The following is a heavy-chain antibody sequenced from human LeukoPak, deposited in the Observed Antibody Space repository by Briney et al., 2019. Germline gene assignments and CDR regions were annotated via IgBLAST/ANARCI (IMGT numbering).Heavy chain of an antibody. CDR2: IYYSGST. V-gene: IGHV4-39*07. J-gene: IGHJ5*02. D-gene: IGHD6-19*01. CDR1: GGSISSSSYY. Sequence: PSETLSLTCTVSGGSISSSSYYWGWIRQPPGKGLEWIGSIYYSGSTYYNPSLKSRVTISVDTSKNQFSLKLSSVTAADTAVYYCARGIVSRGWSLDWFDPWGQGTLVTVSS. CDR3: ARGIVSRGWSLDWFDP.